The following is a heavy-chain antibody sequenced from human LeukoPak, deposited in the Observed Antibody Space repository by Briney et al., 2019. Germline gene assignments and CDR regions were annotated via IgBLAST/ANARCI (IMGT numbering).Heavy chain of an antibody. CDR1: GFTFSSYW. J-gene: IGHJ6*03. CDR3: ARIGVIAASLNYYYMDV. CDR2: IKQVGSEK. V-gene: IGHV3-7*01. D-gene: IGHD6-6*01. Sequence: PGGSLRLSCAASGFTFSSYWMSWVRQAPGKGLEWVANIKQVGSEKYYVDSVKGRFTISRDNAKNSLYLQMNSLRAEDTAVCYCARIGVIAASLNYYYMDVWGKGTTVTVSS.